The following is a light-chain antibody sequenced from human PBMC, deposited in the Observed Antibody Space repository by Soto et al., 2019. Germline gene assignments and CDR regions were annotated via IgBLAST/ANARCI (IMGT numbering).Light chain of an antibody. J-gene: IGKJ1*01. CDR2: DAS. V-gene: IGKV1-33*01. CDR3: QQYMSYS. Sequence: DIQMTQSPSSLSASVGDRVTITCQASQNINNYLNWYQQKPGRAPKLLIYDASNLETGVPSRFSGSGSGTDSTFTISSLQPEDIATYYCQQYMSYSFGQGTKVDIK. CDR1: QNINNY.